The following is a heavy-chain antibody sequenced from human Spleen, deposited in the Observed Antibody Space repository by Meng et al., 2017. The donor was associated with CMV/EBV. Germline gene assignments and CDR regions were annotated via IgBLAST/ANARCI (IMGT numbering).Heavy chain of an antibody. CDR3: ARDPYASGARGGSAFDI. CDR2: ISHDGNNR. J-gene: IGHJ3*02. V-gene: IGHV3-30*04. Sequence: GGSLRLSCAASGFSFSDYAIHWVRQAPGKGLEWVAVISHDGNNRYYADSVKGRFIISRESSKSPLYLEMNSLRDEDTAMYYCARDPYASGARGGSAFDIWGQGTMVTVSS. CDR1: GFSFSDYA. D-gene: IGHD3-10*01.